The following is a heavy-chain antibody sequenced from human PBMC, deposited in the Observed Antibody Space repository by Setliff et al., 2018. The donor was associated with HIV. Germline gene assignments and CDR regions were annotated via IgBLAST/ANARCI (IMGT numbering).Heavy chain of an antibody. V-gene: IGHV4-61*01. CDR1: GGSISSGSYY. CDR3: ARDPYCSGDGCFRYYQH. D-gene: IGHD2-15*01. Sequence: PSETLSLTCTVSGGSISSGSYYWSWIRQPPGKGLEWIGYIYYSGSTNYNPSLKSRIKMSIDTPKNQFSLKLSSVTAADTAVYFCARDPYCSGDGCFRYYQHWGRGTLVTVSS. CDR2: IYYSGST. J-gene: IGHJ1*01.